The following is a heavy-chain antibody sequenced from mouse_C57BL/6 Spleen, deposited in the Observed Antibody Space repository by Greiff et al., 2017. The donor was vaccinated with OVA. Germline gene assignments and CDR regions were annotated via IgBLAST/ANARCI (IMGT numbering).Heavy chain of an antibody. CDR2: IDPSDSYT. V-gene: IGHV1-50*01. Sequence: VQLQQPGAELVKPGASVKLSCKASGYTFTSYWMQWVKQRPGQGLEWIGEIDPSDSYTNYNQKFKGKATLTVDTSSSTASMQLSSLTSEDSAVDYCARRRAYDGYSFAYWGQGTLVTVSA. CDR1: GYTFTSYW. CDR3: ARRRAYDGYSFAY. D-gene: IGHD2-3*01. J-gene: IGHJ3*01.